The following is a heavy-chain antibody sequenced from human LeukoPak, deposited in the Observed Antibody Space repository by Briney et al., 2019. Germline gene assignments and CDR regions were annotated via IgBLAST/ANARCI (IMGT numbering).Heavy chain of an antibody. CDR3: ARRGFKDYYDSSGYYFDY. D-gene: IGHD3-22*01. V-gene: IGHV4-39*01. J-gene: IGHJ4*02. Sequence: SETLSLTCTVSGGSISSSSYYWGWIRQPPGQGLEWIGSIYYSGSTYYNPSLKSRVTISIDTSKNQVSLKLSTVTAADTAVYYCARRGFKDYYDSSGYYFDYWGQGTLVTVSS. CDR2: IYYSGST. CDR1: GGSISSSSYY.